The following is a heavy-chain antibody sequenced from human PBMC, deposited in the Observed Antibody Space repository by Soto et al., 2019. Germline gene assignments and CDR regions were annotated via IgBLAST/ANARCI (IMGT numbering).Heavy chain of an antibody. CDR1: EFTFSSYT. CDR3: ARGDYGMDV. V-gene: IGHV3-48*02. CDR2: ISSSSSTV. Sequence: EVQLVESGGGLVQPGGSLRLSCAASEFTFSSYTMNWVRQAPGKGLEWVSYISSSSSTVYYADSVKGRFTISRDSAKNSLYLQMNSLRDEDTAGYYCARGDYGMDVWGQGTTVTVSS. J-gene: IGHJ6*02.